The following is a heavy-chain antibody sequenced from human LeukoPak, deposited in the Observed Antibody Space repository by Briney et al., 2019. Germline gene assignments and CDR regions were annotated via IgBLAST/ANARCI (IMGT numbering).Heavy chain of an antibody. V-gene: IGHV4-34*01. CDR3: ARLPQYYYGSGGWFDP. J-gene: IGHJ5*02. CDR2: INHSGST. D-gene: IGHD3-10*01. CDR1: GGSFSGYY. Sequence: PSETLSLTCAVYGGSFSGYYWSWIRQPPGKGLEWIGEINHSGSTNYNPSLKSRVTISVDTSKNQFSLKLSSVTAADTAVYYCARLPQYYYGSGGWFDPWGQGTLVTVSS.